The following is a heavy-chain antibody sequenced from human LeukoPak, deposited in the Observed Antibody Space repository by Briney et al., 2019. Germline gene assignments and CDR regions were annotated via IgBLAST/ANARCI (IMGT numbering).Heavy chain of an antibody. J-gene: IGHJ4*02. Sequence: GGSLRLSCAGSGFTFSTYWMHWVRQAPGGALLWVLVNTDGSTTSYADSVRGRFTISRDNAKNTLYLQMTSLRVEDTALYYCAKESGYDVDLEYWGQGALVTVSS. D-gene: IGHD5-12*01. CDR1: GFTFSTYW. CDR2: NTDGSTT. CDR3: AKESGYDVDLEY. V-gene: IGHV3-74*01.